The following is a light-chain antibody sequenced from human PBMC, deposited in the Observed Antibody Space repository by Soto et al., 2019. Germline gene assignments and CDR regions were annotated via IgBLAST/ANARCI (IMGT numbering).Light chain of an antibody. CDR2: EVS. Sequence: QSVLTQPPSASGSPGQSVTISCTGTSSDVGGYNYVSWYQQHPGKAPKLMIYEVSKRPSGVPDRFSGSKSGNTASLTVSGLQAEDEADYYCAVWDDSLNGPVFGGGTKLTVL. V-gene: IGLV2-8*01. CDR3: AVWDDSLNGPV. CDR1: SSDVGGYNY. J-gene: IGLJ2*01.